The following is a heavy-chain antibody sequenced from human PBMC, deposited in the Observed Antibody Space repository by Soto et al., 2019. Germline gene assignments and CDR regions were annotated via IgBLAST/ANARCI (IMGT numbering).Heavy chain of an antibody. CDR2: IIPILTVV. CDR3: LITLIRGGGH. D-gene: IGHD3-10*01. Sequence: QVQLVQSGAEVKKPGSSVKVSCKASGGTFSSYTISWVRQAPGQGPQWMGRIIPILTVVTYAQKFQGRVTITADISTNTAYMELSSLRSDDTAVYYCLITLIRGGGHWGQGTLVTVSS. V-gene: IGHV1-69*02. J-gene: IGHJ4*02. CDR1: GGTFSSYT.